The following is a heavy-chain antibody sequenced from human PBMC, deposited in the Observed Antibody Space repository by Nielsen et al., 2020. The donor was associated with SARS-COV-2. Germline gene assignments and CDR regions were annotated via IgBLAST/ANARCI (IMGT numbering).Heavy chain of an antibody. CDR3: ARDSSLTMLRGGSYYMDV. V-gene: IGHV1-69*01. CDR2: NIIVFDAA. J-gene: IGHJ6*03. D-gene: IGHD3-10*01. Sequence: WVRQAPGQGLEWLGGNIIVFDAANYAQKFQGRVTITADESTSTAYMELSSLRSEDTAVYYCARDSSLTMLRGGSYYMDVWGKGTTVTVSS.